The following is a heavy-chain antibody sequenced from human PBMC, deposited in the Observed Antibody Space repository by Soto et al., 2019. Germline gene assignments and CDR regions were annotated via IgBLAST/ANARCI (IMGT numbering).Heavy chain of an antibody. CDR1: GGTFSTYA. CDR3: ARGGSSPDY. J-gene: IGHJ4*02. V-gene: IGHV1-69*12. CDR2: IIPSTGST. Sequence: QVQLVQSGAEVKKPGSSVKVSCKAFGGTFSTYAVSWVRQAPGQGLEWVGGIIPSTGSTNHAQKFQGRVTITADESTRTVYMELTSLRSDDTAVYYCARGGSSPDYWGQGTLVTVSS. D-gene: IGHD6-13*01.